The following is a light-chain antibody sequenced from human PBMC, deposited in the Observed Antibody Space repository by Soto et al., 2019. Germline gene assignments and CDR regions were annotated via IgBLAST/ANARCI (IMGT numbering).Light chain of an antibody. V-gene: IGKV3-20*01. CDR3: QQYVGSTRT. Sequence: IVLTQSPGTLSLSPGERATLSCRASQSVTTQLAWYQQKPGQAPRLIIHGASSMATGVPDRITGSGFGADFMLYISRLEPEDFAVYYCQQYVGSTRTFGQGTKVEIK. CDR1: QSVTTQ. CDR2: GAS. J-gene: IGKJ1*01.